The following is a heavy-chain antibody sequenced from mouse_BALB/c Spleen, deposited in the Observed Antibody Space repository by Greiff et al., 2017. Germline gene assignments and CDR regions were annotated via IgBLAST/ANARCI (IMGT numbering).Heavy chain of an antibody. CDR2: ISYSGST. CDR1: GYSITSDYA. CDR3: ARSDFDVYYYAMDY. V-gene: IGHV3-2*02. Sequence: DVQLQESGPGLVKPSQSLSLTCTVTGYSITSDYAWNWIRQFPGNKLEWMGYISYSGSTSYNPSLKSRISITRVTSKNQFFLQLNSVTTEDTATYYCARSDFDVYYYAMDYWGQGTSVTVSS. J-gene: IGHJ4*01.